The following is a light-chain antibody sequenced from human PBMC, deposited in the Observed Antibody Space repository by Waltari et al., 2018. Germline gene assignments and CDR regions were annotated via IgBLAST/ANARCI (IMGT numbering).Light chain of an antibody. Sequence: QSALTKPAPVSGSPGQSITGPCTGTRSSVRSYKLDSWYQQHPGKAPKLLIFEVSQLPSGISNRFSGSKSGNTASLTVSGLQAEDGADYYCSSYAGNRSVVFGGGTKLTVL. CDR3: SSYAGNRSVV. CDR2: EVS. CDR1: RSSVRSYKL. J-gene: IGLJ2*01. V-gene: IGLV2-23*02.